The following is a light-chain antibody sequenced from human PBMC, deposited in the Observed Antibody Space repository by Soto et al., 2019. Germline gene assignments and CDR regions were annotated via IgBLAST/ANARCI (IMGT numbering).Light chain of an antibody. Sequence: QPVLTQPPSVSGAPGQRVTISCTGSSSNIGAGYDVHWYQQLPGTAPKLLIYGNSNRTSGVPDRFSGSKSGTSASLAITGLQAEDEADYYCQSYDSSLSGSVFGGGTKVTVL. CDR3: QSYDSSLSGSV. CDR1: SSNIGAGYD. V-gene: IGLV1-40*01. J-gene: IGLJ2*01. CDR2: GNS.